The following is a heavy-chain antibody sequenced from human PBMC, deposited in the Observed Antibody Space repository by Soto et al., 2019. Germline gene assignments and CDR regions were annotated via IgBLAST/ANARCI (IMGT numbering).Heavy chain of an antibody. V-gene: IGHV4-39*01. D-gene: IGHD2-15*01. CDR3: ARHRDGYSP. J-gene: IGHJ4*02. Sequence: QLLLQESGPGLVKPSETLSLTCTVSGGSISSSSYYWGWIRQPPGKGLEWIGNIYYTGSTYYNPSLKSRLPISVDTSKNQFSLRLSSVTAADTAVYYCARHRDGYSPWGQGALVTVSS. CDR1: GGSISSSSYY. CDR2: IYYTGST.